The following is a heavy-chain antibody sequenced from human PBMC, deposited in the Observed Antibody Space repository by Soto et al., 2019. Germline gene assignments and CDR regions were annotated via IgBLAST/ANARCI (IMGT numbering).Heavy chain of an antibody. V-gene: IGHV3-15*01. Sequence: EVQLVESGGGLVKDGGSLRLSCAASGFTFNKAWMSWVRQAPGKGLEWVGRIKSRSHGETIEYAAPVRGRFIISRDDSENTLYLQINSLRTEDTGVYHCLTLGEVIVEYWGRGTLVTVSS. CDR3: LTLGEVIVEY. CDR1: GFTFNKAW. D-gene: IGHD3-16*02. CDR2: IKSRSHGETI. J-gene: IGHJ4*02.